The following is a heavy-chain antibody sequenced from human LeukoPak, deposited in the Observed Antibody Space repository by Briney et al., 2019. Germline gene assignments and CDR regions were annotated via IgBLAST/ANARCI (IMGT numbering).Heavy chain of an antibody. J-gene: IGHJ4*02. V-gene: IGHV3-7*01. Sequence: GGSLRLSCAASGFTFSSYWMSWVRQAPGKGLEWVANIKQDGSEKYYVDSVKGRFTISRDNAKNSLYLQMNSLRAEDTAVYYCARDGRFLEWQIFDYWGQGTLVTVSS. CDR1: GFTFSSYW. CDR2: IKQDGSEK. D-gene: IGHD3-3*01. CDR3: ARDGRFLEWQIFDY.